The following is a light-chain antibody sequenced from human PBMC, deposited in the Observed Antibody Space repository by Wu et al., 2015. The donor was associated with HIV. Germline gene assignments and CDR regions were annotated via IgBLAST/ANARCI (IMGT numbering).Light chain of an antibody. V-gene: IGKV1-39*01. Sequence: DNQMTQSPSSLSASVGDRVTITCRASQSVSTFLNWYQQKPGKAPKVLIYSASSLQSGVPXRFSGSGSGTHFTLTISSLQPEDFATYYCQQSYSTPYTFGQGTKLEIK. CDR3: QQSYSTPYT. J-gene: IGKJ2*01. CDR2: SAS. CDR1: QSVSTF.